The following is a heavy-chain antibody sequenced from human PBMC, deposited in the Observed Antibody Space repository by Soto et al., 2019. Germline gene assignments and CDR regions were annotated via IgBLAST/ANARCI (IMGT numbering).Heavy chain of an antibody. CDR2: IYYSGST. D-gene: IGHD4-4*01. V-gene: IGHV4-39*01. Sequence: SETLSLTCTVSGGSISSSSYYWGLIRQPPGKGLEWIGSIYYSGSTYYNPSLKSRVTISVDTSKNQFSLKLSSVTAADTAVYYCARSSVTTVTYYYYGMDVWGQGTTVT. CDR1: GGSISSSSYY. CDR3: ARSSVTTVTYYYYGMDV. J-gene: IGHJ6*02.